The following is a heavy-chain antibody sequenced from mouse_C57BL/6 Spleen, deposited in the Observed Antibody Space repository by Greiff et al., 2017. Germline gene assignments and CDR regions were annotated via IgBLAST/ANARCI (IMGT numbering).Heavy chain of an antibody. CDR3: AREDYYGSSPWLMDY. Sequence: QVQLQQSGAELARPGASVKLSCKASGYTFTSYGISWVKQRTGQGLAWIGEIYPRSGNTYYNEKFKGKATLTADKSSSTAYMERRSLTSEDSAVYFFAREDYYGSSPWLMDYWGQGTSVTVSS. D-gene: IGHD1-1*01. CDR1: GYTFTSYG. J-gene: IGHJ4*01. V-gene: IGHV1-81*01. CDR2: IYPRSGNT.